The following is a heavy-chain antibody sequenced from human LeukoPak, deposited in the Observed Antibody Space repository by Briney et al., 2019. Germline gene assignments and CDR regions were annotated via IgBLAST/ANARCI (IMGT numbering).Heavy chain of an antibody. CDR1: GGSFSGYY. Sequence: SETLSLTCAVYGGSFSGYYWSWIRQPPGKGLEWIGEINHSGSTNYNPSLKSRVTISVDTSKNQFSLKLSSVTAADTAVYYCAPRPLIPAVAGREVDYWGQGTLVTVSS. J-gene: IGHJ4*02. V-gene: IGHV4-34*01. CDR2: INHSGST. D-gene: IGHD6-19*01. CDR3: APRPLIPAVAGREVDY.